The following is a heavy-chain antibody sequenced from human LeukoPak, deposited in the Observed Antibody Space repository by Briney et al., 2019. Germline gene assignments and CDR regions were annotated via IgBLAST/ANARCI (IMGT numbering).Heavy chain of an antibody. CDR1: GGSIGNYY. V-gene: IGHV4-59*01. D-gene: IGHD3-10*01. CDR3: ARAYFYGSGSYVDY. CDR2: IYYSGNT. Sequence: SETLSLTCTVSGGSIGNYYWSWVRQPPGKGLEWIGYIYYSGNTDYSPSLKSRVTISVDTSKNQFSLKLSSVTAADTAVYYCARAYFYGSGSYVDYWGRGALVTVSS. J-gene: IGHJ4*02.